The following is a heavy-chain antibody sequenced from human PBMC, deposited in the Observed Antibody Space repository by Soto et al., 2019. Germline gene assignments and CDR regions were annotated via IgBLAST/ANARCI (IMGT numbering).Heavy chain of an antibody. V-gene: IGHV3-74*01. D-gene: IGHD1-26*01. Sequence: GGSLRLSCAASGFTFRSHWMHWVRQAPGKGLVWASRISGDGSSTHYADSVKGRFTISRDNAKKTLYLQMNSLRAEDTDVYYCARGGNYVFDQWGQGTLVTVXS. CDR2: ISGDGSST. J-gene: IGHJ4*02. CDR3: ARGGNYVFDQ. CDR1: GFTFRSHW.